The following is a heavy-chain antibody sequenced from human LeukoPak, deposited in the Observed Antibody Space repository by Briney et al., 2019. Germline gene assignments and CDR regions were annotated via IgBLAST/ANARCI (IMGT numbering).Heavy chain of an antibody. CDR1: GVSLSDYW. Sequence: SETLSLTCAVSGVSLSDYWWSWIRQSPGKGLEWIGEINHSGSTNYNPSLKSRVTISVDTSKNQFSLKLSSVTAADTAVYYCARVSGFYYYGSGTANYYYYGMDVWGQGTTVTVSS. CDR2: INHSGST. J-gene: IGHJ6*02. D-gene: IGHD3-10*01. CDR3: ARVSGFYYYGSGTANYYYYGMDV. V-gene: IGHV4-34*01.